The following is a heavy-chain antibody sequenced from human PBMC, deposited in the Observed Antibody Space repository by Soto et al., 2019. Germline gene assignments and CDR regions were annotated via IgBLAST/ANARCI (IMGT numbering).Heavy chain of an antibody. V-gene: IGHV2-5*02. CDR2: IYWDDDK. Sequence: QITLKESGPTLVKPTQTLTLTCTFSGFSLSTRGVGVGWIRQPPGKALEWLALIYWDDDKRYSPFLRSRLTITKDTSKNQVVLTLTNMDPVDTATYYCAHIGSSTWFTYWGQGTLLTVSS. J-gene: IGHJ4*02. CDR1: GFSLSTRGVG. D-gene: IGHD6-13*01. CDR3: AHIGSSTWFTY.